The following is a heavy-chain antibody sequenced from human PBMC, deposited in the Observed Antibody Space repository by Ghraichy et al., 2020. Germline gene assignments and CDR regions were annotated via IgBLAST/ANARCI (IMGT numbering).Heavy chain of an antibody. Sequence: SETLSLTCTVSGGSISSSSYYWGWIRQPPGKGLEWIGSIYYSGSTYYNPSLKSRVTISVDTSKNQFSLKLSSVTAADTAVYYCARHSTLDLYGYTGSFDYWGQGTLVTVSS. D-gene: IGHD2-2*02. CDR3: ARHSTLDLYGYTGSFDY. J-gene: IGHJ4*02. V-gene: IGHV4-39*01. CDR1: GGSISSSSYY. CDR2: IYYSGST.